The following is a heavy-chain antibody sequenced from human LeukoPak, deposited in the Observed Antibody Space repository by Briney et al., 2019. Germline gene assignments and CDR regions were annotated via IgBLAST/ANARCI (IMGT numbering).Heavy chain of an antibody. CDR1: GSTLTELS. Sequence: SVKFSCKVSGSTLTELSMHWVRQAPGKGLEWMGGFDPEDGETIYAQKFQGRVTMTEDTSTDTAYMELSSLRSEDTAVYYCATSYYYDSSGYRYYYYYMDVWGKGTTDTVSS. V-gene: IGHV1-24*01. CDR3: ATSYYYDSSGYRYYYYYMDV. D-gene: IGHD3-22*01. CDR2: FDPEDGET. J-gene: IGHJ6*03.